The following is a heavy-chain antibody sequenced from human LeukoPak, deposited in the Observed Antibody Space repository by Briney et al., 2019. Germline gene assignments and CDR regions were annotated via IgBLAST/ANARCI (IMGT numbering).Heavy chain of an antibody. CDR3: AREGPWDTAMVTGFDY. CDR2: INPNSGGT. V-gene: IGHV1-2*02. CDR1: GYTFTSYY. J-gene: IGHJ4*02. D-gene: IGHD5-18*01. Sequence: ASVKVSCKASGYTFTSYYMHWVRQAPGQGLEWMGWINPNSGGTNYAQKFQGRVTMTRDTSISTAYMELSRLRSDDTAVYYCAREGPWDTAMVTGFDYWGQGTLVTVSS.